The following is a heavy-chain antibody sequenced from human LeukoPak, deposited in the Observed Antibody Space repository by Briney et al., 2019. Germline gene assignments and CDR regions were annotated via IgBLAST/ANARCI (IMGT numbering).Heavy chain of an antibody. CDR2: ISYDGSNK. CDR3: ARDPLSSGWYYFDY. D-gene: IGHD6-19*01. Sequence: PGGSLRLSCAASGFTFSSYAMHWVRQAPGKGLXXXXXISYDGSNKYYADSVKGRFTISRDNSKNTLYLQMNSLRAEDTAVYYCARDPLSSGWYYFDYWGQGTLATVSS. CDR1: GFTFSSYA. J-gene: IGHJ4*02. V-gene: IGHV3-30-3*01.